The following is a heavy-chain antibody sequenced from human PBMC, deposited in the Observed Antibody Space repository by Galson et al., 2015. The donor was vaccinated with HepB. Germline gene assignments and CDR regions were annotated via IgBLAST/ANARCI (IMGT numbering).Heavy chain of an antibody. D-gene: IGHD3-3*01. CDR2: IYYSGNT. Sequence: SETLSLTCTVSGGSISSSSYYWGWIRRPPGKGLEWIGSIYYSGNTYFNPSLKSRVTISVDTSKNQFYLNLTSVTAADTTVYYCARQTRIAIFGDAFDIWGQGTMVTVSS. V-gene: IGHV4-39*01. CDR1: GGSISSSSYY. J-gene: IGHJ3*02. CDR3: ARQTRIAIFGDAFDI.